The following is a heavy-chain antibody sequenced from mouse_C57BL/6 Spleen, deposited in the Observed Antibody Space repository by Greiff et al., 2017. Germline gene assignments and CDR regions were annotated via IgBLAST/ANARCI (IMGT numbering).Heavy chain of an antibody. CDR3: ARKRDTGKNYAMDY. CDR1: GFSLTSYG. J-gene: IGHJ4*01. D-gene: IGHD4-1*01. CDR2: IWSGGST. V-gene: IGHV2-2*01. Sequence: QVQLKESGPGLVQPSQSLSITCTVSGFSLTSYGVHWVRQSPGKGLEWLGVIWSGGSTDYNAAFISRLSISKDNSKGQVFFKMNSLQADDTAIYYCARKRDTGKNYAMDYWGQGTSVTVSS.